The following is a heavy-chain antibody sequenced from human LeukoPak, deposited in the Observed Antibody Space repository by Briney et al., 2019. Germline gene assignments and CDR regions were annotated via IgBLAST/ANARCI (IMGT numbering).Heavy chain of an antibody. Sequence: PGGSLRLSCAASGFTFSRFWMNWVRQAPGKGLEWVSFISSSSNTIYYADSVKGRFSISRDNAKNSLYLQMNSLRDEDTAVYYCARDTVGASLFDYWGQGTLVTVSS. CDR2: ISSSSNTI. V-gene: IGHV3-48*02. J-gene: IGHJ4*02. D-gene: IGHD1-26*01. CDR3: ARDTVGASLFDY. CDR1: GFTFSRFW.